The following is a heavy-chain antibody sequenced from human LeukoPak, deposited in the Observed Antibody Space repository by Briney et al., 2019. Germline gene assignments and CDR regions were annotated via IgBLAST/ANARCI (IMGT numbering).Heavy chain of an antibody. Sequence: GWISAYNGNTNYAQKLQGRVTMTTDTSTSTAYMELRSLRSDDTAVYYCAREGSSGSPDYWGQGTLVTVSS. J-gene: IGHJ4*02. D-gene: IGHD6-19*01. V-gene: IGHV1-18*01. CDR2: ISAYNGNT. CDR3: AREGSSGSPDY.